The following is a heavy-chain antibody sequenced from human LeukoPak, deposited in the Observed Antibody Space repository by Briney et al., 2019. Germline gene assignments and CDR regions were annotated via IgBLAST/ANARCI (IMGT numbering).Heavy chain of an antibody. J-gene: IGHJ5*02. D-gene: IGHD5-12*01. CDR1: GGSVSSYY. CDR2: IYTSGST. CDR3: ARRNGYDTKFDP. Sequence: SETLSLTCTVSGGSVSSYYWSWIRQPPGKGLEWIGYIYTSGSTNYNPSLKSRVTISVDTSKNQFSLKLSSVTAADTAVYYCARRNGYDTKFDPWGQGTLVTVSS. V-gene: IGHV4-4*09.